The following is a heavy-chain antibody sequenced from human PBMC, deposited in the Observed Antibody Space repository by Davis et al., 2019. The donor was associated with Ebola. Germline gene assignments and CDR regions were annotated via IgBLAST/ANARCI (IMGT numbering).Heavy chain of an antibody. V-gene: IGHV3-33*01. J-gene: IGHJ6*02. CDR3: AREGGVISPGTDV. Sequence: GGSLRLSCAASGFTFSSYGMHWVRQAPGKGLEWVAVIWYDGSNKYYADSVKGRFTISRDNSKNTLYLQMNSLRAEDTAVYYCAREGGVISPGTDVWGQGTTVTVSS. CDR2: IWYDGSNK. D-gene: IGHD3-16*02. CDR1: GFTFSSYG.